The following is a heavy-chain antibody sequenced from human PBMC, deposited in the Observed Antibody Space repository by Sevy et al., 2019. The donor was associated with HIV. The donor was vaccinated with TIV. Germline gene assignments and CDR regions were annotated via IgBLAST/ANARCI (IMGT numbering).Heavy chain of an antibody. D-gene: IGHD1-26*01. Sequence: GGSLRLSCAASGFTFSSHAMSWVRQAPGKGLEWVSAISDSGTTTYYKDSVKGRFTISRDNSKNTLYLHMDGLRAEDTAIYYCARAFTGGYQQPFDYWGQGTLVTVSS. CDR1: GFTFSSHA. V-gene: IGHV3-23*01. J-gene: IGHJ4*02. CDR3: ARAFTGGYQQPFDY. CDR2: ISDSGTTT.